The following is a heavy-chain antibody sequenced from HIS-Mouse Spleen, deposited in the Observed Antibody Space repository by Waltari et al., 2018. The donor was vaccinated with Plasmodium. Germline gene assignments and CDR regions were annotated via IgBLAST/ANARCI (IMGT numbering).Heavy chain of an antibody. Sequence: EVQLVESGGGLVKPGGSLRLSCAASGFTFSNAWMSCVRQAPGKGLEWVGRIKSKTEGGTTDYAAPVKGRFTISRDDSKNTLYLQMNSLKTEDTAVYYCTTGLGAFDIWGQGTMVTVSS. CDR3: TTGLGAFDI. CDR1: GFTFSNAW. V-gene: IGHV3-15*01. CDR2: IKSKTEGGTT. J-gene: IGHJ3*02.